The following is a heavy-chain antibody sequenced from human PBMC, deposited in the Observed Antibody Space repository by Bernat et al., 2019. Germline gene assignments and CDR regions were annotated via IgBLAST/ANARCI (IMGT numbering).Heavy chain of an antibody. CDR3: ADYMDV. CDR1: GFTFSSYA. Sequence: QVQLVESGGGVVQPGRSLRLSCAASGFTFSSYAMHWVRQAPGKGLEWVAVISYDGSNKYYADSVKGRFTISRDNSKNTLYLQMNSLRAEDTAVYYCADYMDVWAKGPRSPSP. CDR2: ISYDGSNK. V-gene: IGHV3-30*01. J-gene: IGHJ6*03.